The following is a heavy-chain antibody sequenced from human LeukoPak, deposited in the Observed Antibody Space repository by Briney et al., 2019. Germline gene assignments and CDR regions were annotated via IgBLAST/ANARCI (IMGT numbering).Heavy chain of an antibody. CDR3: ARPAGGVRGVNPFDY. CDR1: GYTFTGYY. D-gene: IGHD3-10*01. V-gene: IGHV1-2*02. Sequence: ASVKVSCKASGYTFTGYYMHWVRQAPGQGLEWMGWINPNSGGTNYAQKFQGRVTMTRDTSISTAYMELSRLRSDDTAVSYCARPAGGVRGVNPFDYWGQGTLVTVSS. J-gene: IGHJ4*02. CDR2: INPNSGGT.